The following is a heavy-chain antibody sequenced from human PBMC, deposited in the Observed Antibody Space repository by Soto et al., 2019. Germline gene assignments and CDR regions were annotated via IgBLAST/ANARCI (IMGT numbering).Heavy chain of an antibody. D-gene: IGHD1-26*01. Sequence: LSLTCTVSGGSISSYYWSWIRQPPGKGLEWIGYIYYSGSTNYNPSLKSRVTISVDTSKNQFSLKLSSVTAADTAVYYCARVLWVEGYYMWFDPWGQGTLVTVSS. J-gene: IGHJ5*02. CDR2: IYYSGST. V-gene: IGHV4-59*01. CDR3: ARVLWVEGYYMWFDP. CDR1: GGSISSYY.